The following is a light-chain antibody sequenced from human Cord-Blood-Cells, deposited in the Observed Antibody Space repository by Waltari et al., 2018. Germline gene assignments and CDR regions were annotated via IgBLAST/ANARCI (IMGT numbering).Light chain of an antibody. Sequence: QSVLTQPPSVSAAPGQKVTISCSGSSSNIGNNYVSWSQQLPGTAPKLLIYEKNKRPSGIPDRSSGSKSGTSATLGITGLQTGDEADYYCGTWDSSLSAGVFGGGTKLTVL. CDR1: SSNIGNNY. CDR2: EKN. J-gene: IGLJ3*02. V-gene: IGLV1-51*02. CDR3: GTWDSSLSAGV.